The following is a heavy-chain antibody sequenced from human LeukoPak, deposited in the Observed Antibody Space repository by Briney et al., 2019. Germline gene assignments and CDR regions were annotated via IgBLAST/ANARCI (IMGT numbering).Heavy chain of an antibody. D-gene: IGHD3-22*01. CDR1: GFTFSSYG. CDR2: ISYDGSNK. CDR3: ARLRRPYYYDSSGYPLAAFDI. J-gene: IGHJ3*02. Sequence: GGSLRLSCAASGFTFSSYGMHWVRQAPGKGLEWVAVISYDGSNKYYADSVKGRFTISRDNSKNTVYLQMNSLRAEDTAVYYCARLRRPYYYDSSGYPLAAFDIWGQGTMVTVSS. V-gene: IGHV3-30*19.